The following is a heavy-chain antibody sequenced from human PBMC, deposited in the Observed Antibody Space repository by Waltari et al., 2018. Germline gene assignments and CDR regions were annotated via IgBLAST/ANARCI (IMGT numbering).Heavy chain of an antibody. V-gene: IGHV3-23*01. D-gene: IGHD2-2*01. CDR1: GFTFSSYA. CDR3: AKDGVVPAAHTYYYYYGMDV. CDR2: ISGSGGST. Sequence: EVQLLESGGGLVQPGGSLRLSCAASGFTFSSYAMSWVRQAPGKGLGWVSAISGSGGSTYYAESVKGRFTISRDNSKNTLYLQMNSLRAEDTAVYYCAKDGVVPAAHTYYYYYGMDVWGQGTTVTVSS. J-gene: IGHJ6*02.